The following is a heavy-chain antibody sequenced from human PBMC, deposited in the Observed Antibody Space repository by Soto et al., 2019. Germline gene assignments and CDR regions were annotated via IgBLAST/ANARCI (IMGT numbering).Heavy chain of an antibody. Sequence: GGSLRLSCAASGFTFNNYAMSWVRQSPGKGLEWVSCISGSGGSTYYADSVKGRFTISRDNSKNTLYLQMNSLRAEDTAVYYCARSPSSGWKTDYWGQGTLVTVSS. V-gene: IGHV3-23*01. J-gene: IGHJ4*02. D-gene: IGHD6-19*01. CDR3: ARSPSSGWKTDY. CDR1: GFTFNNYA. CDR2: ISGSGGST.